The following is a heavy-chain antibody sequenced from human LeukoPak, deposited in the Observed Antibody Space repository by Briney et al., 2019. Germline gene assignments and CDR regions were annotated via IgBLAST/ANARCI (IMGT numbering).Heavy chain of an antibody. Sequence: PSETLSLTCSVSGGSVSRNSDYWAWIRLTPGKGLEWMGTVFYSGDTNYNPSLKGRVSISVDTSKNQFFLRLTSVTAADTAVYYCARELTNRITVAGRYYLDLWGRGTPVTVSS. CDR3: ARELTNRITVAGRYYLDL. CDR2: VFYSGDT. V-gene: IGHV4-39*07. D-gene: IGHD6-19*01. J-gene: IGHJ2*01. CDR1: GGSVSRNSDY.